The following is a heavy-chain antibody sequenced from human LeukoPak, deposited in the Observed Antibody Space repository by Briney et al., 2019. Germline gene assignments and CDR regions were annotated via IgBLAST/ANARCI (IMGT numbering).Heavy chain of an antibody. Sequence: SETLSLTCTVSGSSISSGGYYWSWIRQHPGKGLEWIGYIYYSGSTYYNPSLKSRVTISVDTSKNQFSLKLSSVTAADTAVYYCARATYPAWFDPWGQGTLVTVSS. CDR3: ARATYPAWFDP. J-gene: IGHJ5*02. V-gene: IGHV4-31*03. CDR2: IYYSGST. CDR1: GSSISSGGYY.